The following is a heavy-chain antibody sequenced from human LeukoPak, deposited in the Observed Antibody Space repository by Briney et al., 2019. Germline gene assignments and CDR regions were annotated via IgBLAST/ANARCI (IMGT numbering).Heavy chain of an antibody. Sequence: GRSLRLSCAASGFTFSSYGMHWVRQAPGKGLEWVAVIWDDASNKYYADSVKGRFTISRDNSKSTLYLQMNSLRAEDTAVYYCARAEVPAAIKSGAFDIWGQGTMVTVSS. CDR3: ARAEVPAAIKSGAFDI. J-gene: IGHJ3*02. D-gene: IGHD2-2*01. CDR1: GFTFSSYG. V-gene: IGHV3-33*01. CDR2: IWDDASNK.